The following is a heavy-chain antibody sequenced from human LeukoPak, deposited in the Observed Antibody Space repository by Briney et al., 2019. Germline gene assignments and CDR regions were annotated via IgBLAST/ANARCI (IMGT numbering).Heavy chain of an antibody. CDR3: ARESGHRSYYDYVWGSYRYRVLDY. V-gene: IGHV1-18*01. CDR2: ISAYNGNT. Sequence: ASVKVSCKASGYTFTSYGISWVRQAPGQGLEWMGWISAYNGNTNYAQKLQGRVTMTTDTSTSTAYMELRSLRSDDTAVYYCARESGHRSYYDYVWGSYRYRVLDYWGQGTLVTVSS. CDR1: GYTFTSYG. J-gene: IGHJ4*02. D-gene: IGHD3-16*02.